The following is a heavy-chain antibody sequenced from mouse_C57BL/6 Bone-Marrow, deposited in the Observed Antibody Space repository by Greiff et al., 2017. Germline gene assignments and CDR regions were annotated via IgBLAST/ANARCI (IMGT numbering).Heavy chain of an antibody. D-gene: IGHD1-3*01. J-gene: IGHJ4*01. Sequence: QVQLQQSGAELVRPGASVTLSCKASGYTFTDYEMHWVKQTPVHGLEWIGAIDPEAGGTAYNQKFKGKAILTADKSSSTAYMELRSLTSEDSAVYYCTSFPPKCDYAMDYWGQGTSVTVSS. CDR3: TSFPPKCDYAMDY. CDR1: GYTFTDYE. CDR2: IDPEAGGT. V-gene: IGHV1-15*01.